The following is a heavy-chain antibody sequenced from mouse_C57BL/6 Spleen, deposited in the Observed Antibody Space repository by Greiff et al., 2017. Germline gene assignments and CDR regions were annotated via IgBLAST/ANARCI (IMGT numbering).Heavy chain of an antibody. Sequence: EVKLMESGAGLVKPGGSLKLSCAASGFTFSSYAMSWVRQTPEKRLEWVAYISSGGDYIYYADTVKGRFTISRDNARNTLYLQMSSLKSEDTAMYYCTREPLYGSFDYWGQGTTLTVSS. V-gene: IGHV5-9-1*02. J-gene: IGHJ2*01. CDR2: ISSGGDYI. CDR3: TREPLYGSFDY. D-gene: IGHD1-1*01. CDR1: GFTFSSYA.